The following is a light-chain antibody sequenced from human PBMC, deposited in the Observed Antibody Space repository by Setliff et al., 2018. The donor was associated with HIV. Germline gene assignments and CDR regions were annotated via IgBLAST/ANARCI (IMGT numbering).Light chain of an antibody. V-gene: IGLV1-40*01. J-gene: IGLJ1*01. CDR2: GNN. CDR3: QSYDSSLSGHYV. Sequence: QSALTQPPSVSGAPGQRVTISCTGSSSNIGAGYDVHWYQQLPGTAPQLLIYGNNNRPSGVPDRFSGSKSGTSASLAITGLQAEDEADYYCQSYDSSLSGHYVFGTGTKVTVL. CDR1: SSNIGAGYD.